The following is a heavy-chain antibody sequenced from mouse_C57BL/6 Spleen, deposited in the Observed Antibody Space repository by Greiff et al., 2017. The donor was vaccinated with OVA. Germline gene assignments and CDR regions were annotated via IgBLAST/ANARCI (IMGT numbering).Heavy chain of an antibody. Sequence: VQGVESGPGLVAPSQRLSITCTVSGFSLTSYAISWVRQPPGRGLEWLGVIWTGGGTNYNSALKSRLSISKDKSKSQVCLKMNSLQTEDTARYYCARCTTDYYAMDYWGQGTSVTVSS. J-gene: IGHJ4*01. D-gene: IGHD1-1*01. CDR1: GFSLTSYA. CDR2: IWTGGGT. CDR3: ARCTTDYYAMDY. V-gene: IGHV2-9-1*01.